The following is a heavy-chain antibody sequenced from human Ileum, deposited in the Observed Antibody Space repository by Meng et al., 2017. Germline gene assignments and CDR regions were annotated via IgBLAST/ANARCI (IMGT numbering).Heavy chain of an antibody. V-gene: IGHV3-20*04. CDR3: ASDAGWTYYYGSGSYYNPFYFGY. CDR2: IHWNGGST. Sequence: GESLMISCAASGFTSDDYVMSWVRQAPGKGLEWVSGIHWNGGSTGYADSVKGRFTISRDNAKNSLYLQMNSLRAEDTALYYCASDAGWTYYYGSGSYYNPFYFGYWGQGTLVTVSS. D-gene: IGHD3-10*01. CDR1: GFTSDDYV. J-gene: IGHJ4*02.